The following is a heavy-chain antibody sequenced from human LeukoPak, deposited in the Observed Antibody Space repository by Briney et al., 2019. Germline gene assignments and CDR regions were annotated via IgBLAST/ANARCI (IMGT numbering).Heavy chain of an antibody. CDR2: ISYDGSNK. CDR3: AREEVEAFDI. J-gene: IGHJ3*02. Sequence: PGGSLRLSCAASGFTFSSYAMHWVRQAPGKGLEWVAVISYDGSNKYYADSVNGRFTISRDNSKNTLYLQMNSLRAEDTAVYYCAREEVEAFDIWGQGTMVTVSS. V-gene: IGHV3-30-3*01. CDR1: GFTFSSYA.